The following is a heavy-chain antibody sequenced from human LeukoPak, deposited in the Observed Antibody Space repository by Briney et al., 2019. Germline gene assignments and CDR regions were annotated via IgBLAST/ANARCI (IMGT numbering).Heavy chain of an antibody. CDR3: ARTSYYGSGLEF. CDR1: GGSISTYY. J-gene: IGHJ4*02. CDR2: IDYSGST. D-gene: IGHD3-10*01. Sequence: SETLSLTCTVSGGSISTYYWSWFRQPPEKALEWIGYIDYSGSTNYNPSLESRVTISVNTAKNQFSLRLNSVAAADTAVYYCARTSYYGSGLEFWGQGTLVMVSS. V-gene: IGHV4-59*01.